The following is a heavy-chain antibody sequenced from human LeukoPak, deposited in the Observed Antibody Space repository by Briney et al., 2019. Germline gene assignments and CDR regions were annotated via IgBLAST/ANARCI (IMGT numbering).Heavy chain of an antibody. CDR2: ISAYNGNT. D-gene: IGHD2-15*01. CDR1: GGTFSSYA. Sequence: ASVKVSCKASGGTFSSYAISWVRQAPGQGLEWMGWISAYNGNTNYAQKLQGRVTMTTDTSTSTAYMELRSLRSDDTAVYYCARDLDIVVVVPSSHTAFDPWGQGTLVTVSS. J-gene: IGHJ5*02. V-gene: IGHV1-18*01. CDR3: ARDLDIVVVVPSSHTAFDP.